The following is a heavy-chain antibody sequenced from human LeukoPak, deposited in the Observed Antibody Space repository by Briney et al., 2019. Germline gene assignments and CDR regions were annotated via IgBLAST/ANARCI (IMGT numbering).Heavy chain of an antibody. CDR2: IRSSGYTV. J-gene: IGHJ6*04. V-gene: IGHV3-11*04. D-gene: IGHD3-10*01. CDR3: ARGRYYMDV. Sequence: GGSLRLSCATSGCTFSTYYINGIRQAPGKGLEWLSYIRSSGYTVYYADSVKGRFTISRDNAKNSLYLQMHSLRADDTAIYYCARGRYYMDVWGKGTTVIVSS. CDR1: GCTFSTYY.